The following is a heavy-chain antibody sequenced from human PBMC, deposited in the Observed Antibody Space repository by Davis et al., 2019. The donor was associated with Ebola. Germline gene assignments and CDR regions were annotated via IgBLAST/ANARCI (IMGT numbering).Heavy chain of an antibody. CDR2: ISGVGYNT. CDR1: GFTFSSYA. CDR3: ARRYTCSGNYMDV. V-gene: IGHV3-23*01. D-gene: IGHD2-15*01. J-gene: IGHJ6*03. Sequence: GESLKISCAASGFTFSSYAMSWVRQAPGKGLEWVSGISGVGYNTYHADSVKGRFTISRDNSKNTLYLQMNTLRAEDTAVYHCARRYTCSGNYMDVWGKGTTVTVSS.